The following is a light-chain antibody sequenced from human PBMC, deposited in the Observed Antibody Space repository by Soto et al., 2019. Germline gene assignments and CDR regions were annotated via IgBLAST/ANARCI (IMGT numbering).Light chain of an antibody. CDR1: SSDVGYYNY. J-gene: IGLJ1*01. V-gene: IGLV2-11*01. CDR2: DVS. CDR3: CSYAGSYTFV. Sequence: QSALTQPRSVSGSPGQSVTISCTGTSSDVGYYNYVSWYQQHPGKAPKLMIYDVSKRPSGVPDRFSGSKSGNTASLTISGLQAEDEADYYCCSYAGSYTFVFGTGTKLTVL.